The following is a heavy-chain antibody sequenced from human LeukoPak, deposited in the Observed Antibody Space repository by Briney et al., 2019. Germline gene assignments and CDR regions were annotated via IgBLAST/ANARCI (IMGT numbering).Heavy chain of an antibody. D-gene: IGHD4-11*01. Sequence: GTSLRLSCAASGFTFSSYSMTWVRQAPGKGLEWVSSFTSGSRSIYYADSVKGRFTISRDNAKNSLFLQMHSLRAEDTALYYCAIPPHSNYVNWGQGTLVTVSS. V-gene: IGHV3-21*04. CDR3: AIPPHSNYVN. J-gene: IGHJ4*02. CDR1: GFTFSSYS. CDR2: FTSGSRSI.